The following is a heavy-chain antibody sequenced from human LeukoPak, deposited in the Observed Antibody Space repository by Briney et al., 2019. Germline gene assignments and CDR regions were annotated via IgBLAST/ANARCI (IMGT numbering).Heavy chain of an antibody. V-gene: IGHV4-59*01. Sequence: SSETLSLTCTVSGGSISTYYWSWIRQPPGKGLEWIGHIYNSGSTNYSPSLKSRVTISVDTSKNQFSLKLSSVTAADTAVYYCARGRDGYLDYWGQGTLVTVSS. CDR3: ARGRDGYLDY. CDR2: IYNSGST. D-gene: IGHD5-24*01. CDR1: GGSISTYY. J-gene: IGHJ4*02.